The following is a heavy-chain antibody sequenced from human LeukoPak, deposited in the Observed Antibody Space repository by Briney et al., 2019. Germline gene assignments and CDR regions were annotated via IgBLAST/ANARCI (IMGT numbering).Heavy chain of an antibody. Sequence: SETLSLTCAVYGGSFSGYYWSWIRQPPGKGLEWIGEINHSGSTNYNPSLKRRVTISVDTSKNQFSLKLSSVTAADTAVYYCARRRRSYGFDYWGQGALVTVSS. J-gene: IGHJ4*02. V-gene: IGHV4-34*01. CDR3: ARRRRSYGFDY. D-gene: IGHD5-18*01. CDR2: INHSGST. CDR1: GGSFSGYY.